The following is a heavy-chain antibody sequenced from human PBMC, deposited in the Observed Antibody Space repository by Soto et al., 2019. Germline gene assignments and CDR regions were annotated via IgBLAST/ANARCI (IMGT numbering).Heavy chain of an antibody. CDR1: GFTFSSYG. V-gene: IGHV3-30*18. D-gene: IGHD3-16*01. CDR2: ISYDGSNK. J-gene: IGHJ4*02. CDR3: AKEDVGVFGT. Sequence: QVQLVESGGGVVQPGRSLRLSCAASGFTFSSYGMHWVRQAPGKGLEWVAVISYDGSNKYYAESVKGRFTISRDNSKDTRYLQMNSLRAADTGVYYCAKEDVGVFGTWGQGTLVTVSS.